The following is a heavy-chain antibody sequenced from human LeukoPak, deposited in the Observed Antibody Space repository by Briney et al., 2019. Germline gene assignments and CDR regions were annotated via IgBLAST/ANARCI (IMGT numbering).Heavy chain of an antibody. V-gene: IGHV3-23*01. J-gene: IGHJ4*02. CDR1: GFTFSSYA. CDR3: AKRPRWLQFHY. Sequence: GGSLRLSCAASGFTFSSYAMSWVRQAPGKGLEWVSGISGRGDNTSYADSVKGRFTISRDNSKNTLYLQLNSLRAEDTAVYYCAKRPRWLQFHYWGQGTLVTVSS. CDR2: ISGRGDNT. D-gene: IGHD5-24*01.